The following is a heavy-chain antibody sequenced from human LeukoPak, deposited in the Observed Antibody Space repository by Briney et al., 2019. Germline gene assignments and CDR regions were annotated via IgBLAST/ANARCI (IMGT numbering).Heavy chain of an antibody. Sequence: GGSLRLSCAASGFTFSDYYMTWIRQAPGKGLEWLSYISNSGSSVFYADSVMGRFTVSRDNAKRSLYLQIKSLRDDDTAVYHCALGTINKDYYFGMDVWGQGTTVTASS. CDR1: GFTFSDYY. CDR2: ISNSGSSV. D-gene: IGHD2-8*01. CDR3: ALGTINKDYYFGMDV. V-gene: IGHV3-11*01. J-gene: IGHJ6*02.